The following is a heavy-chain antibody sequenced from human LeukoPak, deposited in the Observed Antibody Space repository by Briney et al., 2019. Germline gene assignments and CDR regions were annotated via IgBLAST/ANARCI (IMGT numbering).Heavy chain of an antibody. D-gene: IGHD6-6*01. CDR1: GYSFTNYW. J-gene: IGHJ6*03. V-gene: IGHV5-51*01. Sequence: GGSLKISCKGSGYSFTNYWIGWVRQMPGKGLEWMGIIYPGDSDTRYSPSFQGQVTISADKSISTAYLQWSSLKASDTAMYYCAREGQLGRWPYYYYYMDVWGKGTTVTVSS. CDR3: AREGQLGRWPYYYYYMDV. CDR2: IYPGDSDT.